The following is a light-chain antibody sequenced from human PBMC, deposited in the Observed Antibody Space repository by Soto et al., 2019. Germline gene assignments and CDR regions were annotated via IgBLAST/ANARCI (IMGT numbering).Light chain of an antibody. CDR1: SGSIASNY. V-gene: IGLV6-57*03. CDR2: EDN. Sequence: NFMLTQPHSVSESPGKTVTISCTRSSGSIASNYVQWYQQRPGSAPTTVIYEDNQRPSGVPDRFSGSIDSSSNSASLTISGLQTEDEADYYCQSYDSSNGVVFGGGTKLTVL. J-gene: IGLJ2*01. CDR3: QSYDSSNGVV.